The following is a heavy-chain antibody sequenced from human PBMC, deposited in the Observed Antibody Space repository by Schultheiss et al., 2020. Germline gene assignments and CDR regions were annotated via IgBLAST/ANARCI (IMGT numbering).Heavy chain of an antibody. CDR1: GGSISSYY. J-gene: IGHJ6*02. D-gene: IGHD5-12*01. V-gene: IGHV4-59*01. CDR3: ARVLDIVATEHYGRDV. Sequence: SQTLSLTCTVSGGSISSYYWSWIRQPPGKGLEWIGYIYYSGSTNYNPSLKSRVTISVDTSKNQFSLKLSSVTAADTAVYYCARVLDIVATEHYGRDVWGQGHTGTVAS. CDR2: IYYSGST.